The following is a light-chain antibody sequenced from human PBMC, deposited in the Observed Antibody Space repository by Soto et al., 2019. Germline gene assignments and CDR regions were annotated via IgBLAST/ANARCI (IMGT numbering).Light chain of an antibody. CDR3: QQSYRTPQT. Sequence: DIQMTQSPSSLSASVGDRVTITCRASQSISSFLYWYQQKPGKAPRLLIYAASSLQSGVPSRFSGSGSGTDFTLTINSLQPEDFATYYCQQSYRTPQTFGQGTKVEIK. CDR2: AAS. CDR1: QSISSF. J-gene: IGKJ1*01. V-gene: IGKV1-39*01.